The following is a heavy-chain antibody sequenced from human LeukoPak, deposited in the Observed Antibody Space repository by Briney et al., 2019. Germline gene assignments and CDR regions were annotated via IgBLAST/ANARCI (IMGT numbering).Heavy chain of an antibody. CDR3: VRDVGYFHFDS. Sequence: GGSLRLSCAASGFSSGSFWMTWIRQAPGKGLEWVGHINEDGSQTNYIDSVTGRFTISRDNTKDSLYLQMNSLRAEDTAVYFCVRDVGYFHFDSWGQGILVTVSS. CDR2: INEDGSQT. V-gene: IGHV3-7*01. D-gene: IGHD1-1*01. CDR1: GFSSGSFW. J-gene: IGHJ4*02.